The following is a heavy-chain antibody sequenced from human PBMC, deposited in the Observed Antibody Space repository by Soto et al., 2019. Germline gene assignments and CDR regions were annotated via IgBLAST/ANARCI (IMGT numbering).Heavy chain of an antibody. CDR2: IIPILNSP. V-gene: IGHV1-69*19. CDR3: AREAPYCTSAACPKFYDMDV. D-gene: IGHD2-8*02. J-gene: IGHJ6*02. CDR1: GGTFGSYA. Sequence: QVQLVQSGAEVKKPGSSVKVSCKASGGTFGSYAITWVRRAPGQGLAWLGGIIPILNSPAYAQKFTARVVTTADEITNTAYMELNSLRFDDTAVYYCAREAPYCTSAACPKFYDMDVWGQGTTVTVAS.